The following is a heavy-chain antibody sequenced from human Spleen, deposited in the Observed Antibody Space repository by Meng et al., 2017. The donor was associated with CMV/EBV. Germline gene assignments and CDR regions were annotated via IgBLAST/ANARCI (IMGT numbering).Heavy chain of an antibody. Sequence: SETLSLTCIVSGGSIGSYYWSWIRQPPGRGLEWIGYFYYSGSTNYNPSLKSRVSISVDPSENQFSLRLRSVTAADTAVYYCARDRWDSSSRFGNDYWGQGTLVTVSS. CDR3: ARDRWDSSSRFGNDY. CDR1: GGSIGSYY. D-gene: IGHD6-13*01. J-gene: IGHJ4*02. CDR2: FYYSGST. V-gene: IGHV4-59*01.